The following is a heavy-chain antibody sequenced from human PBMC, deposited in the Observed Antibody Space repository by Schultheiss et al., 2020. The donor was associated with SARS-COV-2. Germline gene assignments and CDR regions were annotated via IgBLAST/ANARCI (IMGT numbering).Heavy chain of an antibody. CDR1: GYTFTNYD. CDR3: ARGLSSSWDRYYYYGMDV. D-gene: IGHD6-13*01. J-gene: IGHJ6*02. CDR2: MNPKSGNT. V-gene: IGHV1-8*01. Sequence: ASVKVSCKASGYTFTNYDINWVRKATGQGLEWMGWMNPKSGNTGYAQKFQGRVTMTRDMSTSTAYMELSSLRSEDTAVYYCARGLSSSWDRYYYYGMDVWGQGTTVTVSS.